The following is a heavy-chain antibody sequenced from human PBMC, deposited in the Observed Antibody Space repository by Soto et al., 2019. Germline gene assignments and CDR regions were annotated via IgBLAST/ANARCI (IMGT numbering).Heavy chain of an antibody. CDR3: ARENYCGGDCYSRYYYGMDV. Sequence: SETLSLTCAVYCGSFRGYYWSWIRQPPGKGLEWIGEINHSGSTNYNPSLKSRVTISVDTSKNQFSLKLSSVTAADTAVYYCARENYCGGDCYSRYYYGMDVWGQGTTVTVSS. D-gene: IGHD2-21*02. J-gene: IGHJ6*02. CDR2: INHSGST. V-gene: IGHV4-34*09. CDR1: CGSFRGYY.